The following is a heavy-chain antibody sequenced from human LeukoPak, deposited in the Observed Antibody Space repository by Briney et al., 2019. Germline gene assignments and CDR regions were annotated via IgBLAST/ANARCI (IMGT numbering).Heavy chain of an antibody. CDR1: GFSFDEYG. V-gene: IGHV3-30*03. CDR2: ISYDGSNK. J-gene: IGHJ4*02. CDR3: AGIRGRWARWAFDY. D-gene: IGHD1-26*01. Sequence: PGGSLRLSCAASGFSFDEYGMHWVRQVPGKGLEWVAVISYDGSNKYYADSVKGRFTISRDNSKNTLYLQMNSLRAEDTAVYYCAGIRGRWARWAFDYWGQGTLVTVSS.